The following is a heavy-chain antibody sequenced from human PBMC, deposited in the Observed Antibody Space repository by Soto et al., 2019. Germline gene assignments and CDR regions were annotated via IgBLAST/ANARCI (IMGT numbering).Heavy chain of an antibody. CDR3: VYFCARLEGLVTFSYYFDF. V-gene: IGHV4-39*01. CDR1: DDSINSDKYY. CDR2: IYYRGNA. J-gene: IGHJ4*02. Sequence: SETLSLTCSVSDDSINSDKYYWGWIRQPPGKGLEWIGSIYYRGNAYYNPSLQTRVTISLDKSKSQFSLKLNSVTAADSAVYLAVYFCARLEGLVTFSYYFDFWGPGALFTVS. D-gene: IGHD3-9*01.